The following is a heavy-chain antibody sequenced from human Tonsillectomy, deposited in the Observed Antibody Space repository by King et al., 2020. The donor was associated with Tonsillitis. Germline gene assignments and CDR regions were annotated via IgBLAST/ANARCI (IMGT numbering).Heavy chain of an antibody. CDR3: AKEERVWKTTYLDY. CDR1: GFTFSSSV. J-gene: IGHJ4*02. D-gene: IGHD1-1*01. Sequence: VQLVESGGGVVQPGRSLRLSCAASGFTFSSSVIHWVRQAPGKGLEWVAVISFDGNNKYYADSVKGRFTISRDNSKNTLYLQMNSLRAEDTAIYYCAKEERVWKTTYLDYWGQGTMVTVSS. CDR2: ISFDGNNK. V-gene: IGHV3-30*18.